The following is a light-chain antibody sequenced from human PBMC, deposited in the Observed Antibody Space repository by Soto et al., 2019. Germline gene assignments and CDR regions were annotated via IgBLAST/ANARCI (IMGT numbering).Light chain of an antibody. J-gene: IGKJ4*01. CDR3: QQTYSTVLS. CDR2: KAS. CDR1: QNIRSW. V-gene: IGKV1-5*03. Sequence: DIQVTQSTSTLSTSVDDRVTINWWASQNIRSWLAWYQQKPGKAPKLLIYKASTLGSGVPSRFSGSGSGTDFTLTISSLQPEDFATYYCQQTYSTVLSCGGGTKVDIK.